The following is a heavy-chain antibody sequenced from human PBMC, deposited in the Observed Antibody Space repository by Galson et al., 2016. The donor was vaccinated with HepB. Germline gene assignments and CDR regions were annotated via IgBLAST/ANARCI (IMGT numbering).Heavy chain of an antibody. CDR2: INPNSGDT. CDR3: ARGRSPVDYGGVLDGMDL. V-gene: IGHV1-8*01. CDR1: GYSFLSHD. J-gene: IGHJ6*02. D-gene: IGHD4-23*01. Sequence: SVKVSCKASGYSFLSHDIDWIRQTTGQGLEWMGWINPNSGDTYYAKKFQGRVNMTRNIAMTTAYMELTSLRSDDTAVYYCARGRSPVDYGGVLDGMDLWGQGTTVIVSS.